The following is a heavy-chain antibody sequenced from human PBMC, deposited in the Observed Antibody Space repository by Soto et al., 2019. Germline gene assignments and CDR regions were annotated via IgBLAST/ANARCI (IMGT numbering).Heavy chain of an antibody. V-gene: IGHV3-23*01. Sequence: HPWGSLRLAGAASGFTCSSYAMSWVRQAPGKGLEWVSAISGSGGSTYYADSVKGRFTISRDNSKNTLYLQMNSLRAEDTAVYYCAKDLQYSSSWYDYWGQGTLVTVSS. J-gene: IGHJ4*02. CDR2: ISGSGGST. CDR3: AKDLQYSSSWYDY. D-gene: IGHD6-13*01. CDR1: GFTCSSYA.